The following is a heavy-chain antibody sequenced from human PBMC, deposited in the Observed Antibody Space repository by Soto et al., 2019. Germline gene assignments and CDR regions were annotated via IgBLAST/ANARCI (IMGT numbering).Heavy chain of an antibody. CDR1: GDSVSSNSAV. V-gene: IGHV6-1*01. J-gene: IGHJ3*02. D-gene: IGHD2-15*01. Sequence: SQTLSLTCAISGDSVSSNSAVWNWIRQSPSRGLEWLGRTYYRSKWYNDYAVSVKSRITINPDTSKNQFSLKLSSVTAADTAVYYCARDEPSDLDYCSGGSCYSARGHAFDIWGQGTMVTVS. CDR3: ARDEPSDLDYCSGGSCYSARGHAFDI. CDR2: TYYRSKWYN.